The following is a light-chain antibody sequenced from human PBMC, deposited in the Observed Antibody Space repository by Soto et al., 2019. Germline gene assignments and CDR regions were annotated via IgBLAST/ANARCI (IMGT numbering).Light chain of an antibody. CDR2: SDT. V-gene: IGLV3-9*01. CDR3: QVWDTTTAI. Sequence: SFELTQPLSVSVALRQTARIACGGDNIGSKNVHWYQQKPGQAPVLVIYSDTNRPSGIPERFSGSTSGNMATLTISRAQAGDEADYYCQVWDTTTAIFGGGNKLTVL. CDR1: NIGSKN. J-gene: IGLJ2*01.